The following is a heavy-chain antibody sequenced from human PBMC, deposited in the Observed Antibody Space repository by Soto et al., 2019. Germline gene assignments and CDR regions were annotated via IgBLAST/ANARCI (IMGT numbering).Heavy chain of an antibody. Sequence: SETLSLTCTVSGASISGYHWGWIRQPPGKGLEWIGYLYYTGSTHYNPSLKSRVTMSVDTSKNQFSLKLNSVTAADTAVYYCARVRRLSMVTVATNYYYAMDVWGQGTTVTVSS. CDR1: GASISGYH. J-gene: IGHJ6*02. CDR3: ARVRRLSMVTVATNYYYAMDV. V-gene: IGHV4-59*08. CDR2: LYYTGST. D-gene: IGHD2-21*02.